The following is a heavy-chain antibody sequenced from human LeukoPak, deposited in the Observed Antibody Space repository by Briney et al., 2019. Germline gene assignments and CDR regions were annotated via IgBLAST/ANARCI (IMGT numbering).Heavy chain of an antibody. CDR2: ISASTTYI. CDR1: GFTFSRYT. CDR3: ARDVRAAGLMDV. J-gene: IGHJ6*02. Sequence: GGSLGLSCAATGFTFSRYTMNWVRQAPGKGLEWVSSISASTTYIDYADSVKGRFTISRDNAKNSLYLQLNSLRAEDTAVYYCARDVRAAGLMDVWGQGTTVTCSS. D-gene: IGHD6-13*01. V-gene: IGHV3-21*01.